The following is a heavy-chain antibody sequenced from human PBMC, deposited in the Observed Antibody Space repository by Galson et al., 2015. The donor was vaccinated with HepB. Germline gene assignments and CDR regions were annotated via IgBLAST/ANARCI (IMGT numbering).Heavy chain of an antibody. Sequence: SVKVSCKVSGYTLTELSMHWVRQAPGKGLEWMGGFDPEDGETIYAQKFQGRVTMTEDTSTDTAYMELSSLRSEDTAVYYCATPSTACTSCYGAVWFDPWGQGTLVTVSS. CDR3: ATPSTACTSCYGAVWFDP. CDR2: FDPEDGET. V-gene: IGHV1-24*01. D-gene: IGHD2-2*01. J-gene: IGHJ5*02. CDR1: GYTLTELS.